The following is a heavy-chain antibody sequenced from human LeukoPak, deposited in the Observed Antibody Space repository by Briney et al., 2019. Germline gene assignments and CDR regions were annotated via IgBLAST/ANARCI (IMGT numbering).Heavy chain of an antibody. V-gene: IGHV1-2*02. J-gene: IGHJ4*02. CDR3: ARVNYYDSSGYYADFDY. CDR1: GYTFTGYY. CDR2: INPNSGGT. D-gene: IGHD3-22*01. Sequence: ASVKVSCKAPGYTFTGYYMHWVRQAPGQGVEWMGWINPNSGGTTYAQQFQGRVTMTRATPISRPYIELSRLRSDDTAVYYCARVNYYDSSGYYADFDYWGQGTLVTVSS.